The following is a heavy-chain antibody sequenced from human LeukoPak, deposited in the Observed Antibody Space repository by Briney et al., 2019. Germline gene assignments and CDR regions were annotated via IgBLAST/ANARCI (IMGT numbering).Heavy chain of an antibody. V-gene: IGHV4-34*01. Sequence: SETLSLTCAVYGGSFSGYYWSWIRHPPGKGLEWIGEINHSGSTNYNPSLKSRVTISVETSKNQFSLKLSSVTAADTAVYYCARGRSGWYALVDYWGQGTLVTVSS. CDR2: INHSGST. CDR3: ARGRSGWYALVDY. CDR1: GGSFSGYY. J-gene: IGHJ4*02. D-gene: IGHD6-19*01.